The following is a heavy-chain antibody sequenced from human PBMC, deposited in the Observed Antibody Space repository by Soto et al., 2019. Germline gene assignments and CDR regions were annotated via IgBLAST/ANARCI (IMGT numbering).Heavy chain of an antibody. J-gene: IGHJ4*02. D-gene: IGHD2-15*01. CDR1: GGSFSDYY. CDR2: IYHSGST. CDR3: ARGGACSGGSCYSVFDFDY. V-gene: IGHV4-34*01. Sequence: SETLSLTCAVYGGSFSDYYWSWIRQPPGKGLEWIGEIYHSGSTDYNPSLKSRVTISVGTTNNQFSLKLSSVTAADTAVYYCARGGACSGGSCYSVFDFDYWGQGTLVTVSS.